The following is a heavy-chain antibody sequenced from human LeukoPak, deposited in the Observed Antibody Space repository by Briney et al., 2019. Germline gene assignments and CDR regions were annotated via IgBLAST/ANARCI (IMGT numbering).Heavy chain of an antibody. CDR3: VKGSSYYYDISGYYFDY. Sequence: QSGGSLRLSCSASGFTFSSYAMNWVRQAPGKGLEYVSAISSSGGSTYYADSVKGRFTISRDNSKNTLFLQMSSLRAEDTALYYCVKGSSYYYDISGYYFDYWGQGTLVTVSS. CDR1: GFTFSSYA. D-gene: IGHD3-22*01. CDR2: ISSSGGST. V-gene: IGHV3-64D*09. J-gene: IGHJ4*02.